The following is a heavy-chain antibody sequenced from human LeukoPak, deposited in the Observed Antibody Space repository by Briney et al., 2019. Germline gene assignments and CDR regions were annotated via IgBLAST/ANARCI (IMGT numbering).Heavy chain of an antibody. CDR1: GFSFSRFG. J-gene: IGHJ4*02. D-gene: IGHD5-18*01. CDR3: ARDLAYSRLDY. Sequence: GGSLRLSCVASGFSFSRFGMNWVRQAPGKGLEWVVSINPDGNKKYSADSVKGRFTISRDNAENSLYLQMNSLRVEDTAFYYCARDLAYSRLDYWGQGMLVTVSS. CDR2: INPDGNKK. V-gene: IGHV3-7*01.